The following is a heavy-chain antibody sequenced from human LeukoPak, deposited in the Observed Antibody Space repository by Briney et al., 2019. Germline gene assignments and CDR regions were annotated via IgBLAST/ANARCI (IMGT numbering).Heavy chain of an antibody. V-gene: IGHV4-34*01. CDR2: INHSGST. CDR3: ARHLAENGGSSWYRYYYMDV. J-gene: IGHJ6*03. D-gene: IGHD6-13*01. CDR1: GGSFSGYY. Sequence: KPSETLSLTCAVYGGSFSGYYWSWIRQPPGKGLEWIGEINHSGSTNYNPSLKSRVTISVDTSKNQFSLKLSSVTAADTAVYYCARHLAENGGSSWYRYYYMDVWGKGTTVTVSS.